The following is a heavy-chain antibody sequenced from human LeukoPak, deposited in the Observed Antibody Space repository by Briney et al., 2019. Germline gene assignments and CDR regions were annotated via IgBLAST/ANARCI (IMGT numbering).Heavy chain of an antibody. Sequence: SETLSLTCAVYGGSFSGYYWSWICQPPGKGLEWIGEINHSGSTNYNPSLKSRVTISVDTSKNQFSLKLSSVTAADTAVYYCARRYDSSGPTLDYWGQGTLVTVSS. J-gene: IGHJ4*02. CDR2: INHSGST. CDR1: GGSFSGYY. D-gene: IGHD3-22*01. V-gene: IGHV4-34*01. CDR3: ARRYDSSGPTLDY.